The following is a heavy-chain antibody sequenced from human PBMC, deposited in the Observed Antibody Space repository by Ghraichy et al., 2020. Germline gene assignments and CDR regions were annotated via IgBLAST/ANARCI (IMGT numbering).Heavy chain of an antibody. J-gene: IGHJ5*02. D-gene: IGHD5-18*01. CDR3: AGMTRIHLWNNWFDP. V-gene: IGHV1-18*04. CDR2: INAYNGDT. Sequence: ASVKVSCKASGYTFTSYGISWVRQAPGQGLEWMGWINAYNGDTNYAQKLQDRVTMTTDTSTSTAYMELRSLRSDDTAVYYCAGMTRIHLWNNWFDPWGQGTLVTVSS. CDR1: GYTFTSYG.